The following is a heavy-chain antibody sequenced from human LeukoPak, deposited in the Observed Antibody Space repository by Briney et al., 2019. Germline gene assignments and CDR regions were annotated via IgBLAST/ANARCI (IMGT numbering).Heavy chain of an antibody. Sequence: GGSLRLSCAASGFTFSSYAMSWVRQAPGKALEWVSAISGSGGSTYYADSVKGRFTISRDNSKNTLYLQMNSLRAEDTAVYYCAKCPEGSYLYCYFDYWGQGTLVTVSS. CDR2: ISGSGGST. D-gene: IGHD1-26*01. CDR3: AKCPEGSYLYCYFDY. J-gene: IGHJ4*02. V-gene: IGHV3-23*01. CDR1: GFTFSSYA.